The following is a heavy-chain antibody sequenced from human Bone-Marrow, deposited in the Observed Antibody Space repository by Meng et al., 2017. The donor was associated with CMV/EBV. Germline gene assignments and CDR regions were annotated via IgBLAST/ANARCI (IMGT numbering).Heavy chain of an antibody. CDR1: GGSISSYY. CDR3: ARDVHYYDSSGYLSWFDP. D-gene: IGHD3-22*01. V-gene: IGHV4-59*04. Sequence: SETLSLTCTVSGGSISSYYWSWIRQPPGKGLEWIGNVFYSGSTYYNPSLRSRVTISVDTSKNQFSLKLTSVTAADTAVYYCARDVHYYDSSGYLSWFDPWGQGTLVTVSS. J-gene: IGHJ5*02. CDR2: VFYSGST.